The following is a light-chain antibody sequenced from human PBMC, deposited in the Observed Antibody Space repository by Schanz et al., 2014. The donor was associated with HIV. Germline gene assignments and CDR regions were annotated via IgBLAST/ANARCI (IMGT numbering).Light chain of an antibody. V-gene: IGKV2-28*01. Sequence: DIVMTQSPLSLPVTPGEPASFSCRSSHNLLHSNGYNYLDWYVQKPGQSPQLLIFLGSHRASGVPDRFSGSGSGTDFTLKISRVEAEDVGVYYCMQCRQAPPTFGQGTKVDIK. CDR3: MQCRQAPPT. CDR2: LGS. J-gene: IGKJ1*01. CDR1: HNLLHSNGYNY.